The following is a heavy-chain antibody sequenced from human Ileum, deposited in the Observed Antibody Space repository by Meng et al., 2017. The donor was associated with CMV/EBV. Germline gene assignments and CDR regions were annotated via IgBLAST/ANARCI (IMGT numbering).Heavy chain of an antibody. CDR2: IDHTGST. J-gene: IGHJ4*02. Sequence: GRLRGGGAGLLRPSETLSLPCAVYGGSFSPYYWSWIRQSPGKGLEWIAEIDHTGSTNYNPSLRSRVTISIDTSSSHFSLNLTSATAADTAVYYCARGGGTPIRGVLPFDFWGQGTLVTVSS. CDR3: ARGGGTPIRGVLPFDF. V-gene: IGHV4-34*01. D-gene: IGHD3-10*01. CDR1: GGSFSPYY.